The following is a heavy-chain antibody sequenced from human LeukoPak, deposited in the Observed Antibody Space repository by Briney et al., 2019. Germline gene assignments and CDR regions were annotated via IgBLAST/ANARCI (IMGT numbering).Heavy chain of an antibody. J-gene: IGHJ6*03. CDR3: ARGGYSYGLYYYYYMDV. Sequence: EASVKVSCKASGYTFTSYDINWVRQATGQGLEWMGWMNPNSGNTGYAQKFQGRVNMTTNTSINTAYMELSSLRSEDTAVYYCARGGYSYGLYYYYYMDVWGKGTTVTISS. CDR1: GYTFTSYD. D-gene: IGHD5-18*01. V-gene: IGHV1-8*01. CDR2: MNPNSGNT.